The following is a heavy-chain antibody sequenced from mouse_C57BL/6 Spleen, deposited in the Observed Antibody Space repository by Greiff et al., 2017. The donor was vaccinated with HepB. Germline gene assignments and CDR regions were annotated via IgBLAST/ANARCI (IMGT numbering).Heavy chain of an antibody. CDR3: ANYYGSSSPFAY. V-gene: IGHV1-54*01. D-gene: IGHD1-1*01. CDR2: INPGSGGT. J-gene: IGHJ3*01. CDR1: GYAFTNYL. Sequence: QVQLKQSGAELVRPGTSVKVSCMASGYAFTNYLIEWVKQRPGQGLEWIGVINPGSGGTNYNEKFKGKATLTADKSSSTAYMQLSSLTSEDSAVYFCANYYGSSSPFAYWGQGTLVTVSA.